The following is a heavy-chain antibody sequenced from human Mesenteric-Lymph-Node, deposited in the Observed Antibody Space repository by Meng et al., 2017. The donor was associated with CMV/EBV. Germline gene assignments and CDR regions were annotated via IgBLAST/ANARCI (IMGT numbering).Heavy chain of an antibody. J-gene: IGHJ4*02. CDR3: TKDVGIQVTGNFDY. Sequence: GGSLRLSCAASGFTFSTYNMNWVRQAPGKGLEWVSSISRSSNYIYSADSTKGRFTISRDNAKNSLYLQMNSLRAEDTAVYYCTKDVGIQVTGNFDYWGQGTLVTVSS. CDR2: ISRSSNYI. CDR1: GFTFSTYN. V-gene: IGHV3-21*01. D-gene: IGHD6-19*01.